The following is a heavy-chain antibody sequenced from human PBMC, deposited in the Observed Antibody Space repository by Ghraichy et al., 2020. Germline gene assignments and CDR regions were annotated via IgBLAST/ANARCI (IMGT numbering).Heavy chain of an antibody. J-gene: IGHJ3*02. V-gene: IGHV4-39*01. CDR2: IYYYGNT. CDR1: GGSISSSSYF. Sequence: SETLSLTCTVSGGSISSSSYFWGWIRQPTGKGPEWIGSIYYYGNTYYNPSLKSRVTISVDTSKNQFYLKLSSVTAADTAVYDCARHENIVVVTAARAFDIWSQGTMVTFSS. D-gene: IGHD2-21*02. CDR3: ARHENIVVVTAARAFDI.